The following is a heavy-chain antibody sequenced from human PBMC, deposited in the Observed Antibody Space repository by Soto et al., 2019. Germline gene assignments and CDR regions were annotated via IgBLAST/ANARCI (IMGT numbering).Heavy chain of an antibody. CDR2: ISYDGSNK. V-gene: IGHV3-30*03. J-gene: IGHJ4*02. CDR3: ARGLYDSRGHYYTEDY. Sequence: GGSLRLSCVASGFTFKSYGMHWVRQAPGKGLEWVAVISYDGSNKNCADSVRGRFTISRDNSKNTLYLQMNSLRAEDTAVYYCARGLYDSRGHYYTEDYWGQGTQVTVSS. D-gene: IGHD3-22*01. CDR1: GFTFKSYG.